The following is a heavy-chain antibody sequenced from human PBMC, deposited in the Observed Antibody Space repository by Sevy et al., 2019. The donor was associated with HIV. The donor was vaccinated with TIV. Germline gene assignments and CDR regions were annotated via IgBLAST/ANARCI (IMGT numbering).Heavy chain of an antibody. CDR1: GLTFSSYS. CDR2: ISSSSSYI. J-gene: IGHJ4*02. CDR3: ARYYYDSSGYYYQRGYFDY. V-gene: IGHV3-21*01. Sequence: GGSLRLSCAASGLTFSSYSMNWVRQAPGKGLEWVSPISSSSSYIYYADSVKGRFTISRDNAKNSLYLQMNSLRAEDTAVYYCARYYYDSSGYYYQRGYFDYWGQGTLVTVSS. D-gene: IGHD3-22*01.